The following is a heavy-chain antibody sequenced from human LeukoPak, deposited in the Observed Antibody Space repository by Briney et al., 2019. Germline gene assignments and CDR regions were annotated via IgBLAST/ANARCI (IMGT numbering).Heavy chain of an antibody. CDR3: TRIGGSGGLDP. CDR1: GFTLSNAW. J-gene: IGHJ5*02. V-gene: IGHV3-15*01. CDR2: IKSKTDGGTT. Sequence: GGSLRLSCAASGFTLSNAWMTWVRQAPGKGLEWVGRIKSKTDGGTTDYAAPVKGRFTISRDDSKNTLDLQMNSLKTGDTAVYYCTRIGGSGGLDPWGQGTLVTVSS. D-gene: IGHD3-10*01.